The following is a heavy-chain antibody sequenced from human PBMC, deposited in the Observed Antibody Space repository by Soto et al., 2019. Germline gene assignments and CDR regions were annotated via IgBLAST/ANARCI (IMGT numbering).Heavy chain of an antibody. CDR2: TYYRSKCYN. J-gene: IGHJ4*02. D-gene: IGHD3-22*01. CDR1: GDSVSSNSAS. CDR3: ATSGPGGYIDY. Sequence: SQTLSLTWVISGDSVSSNSASCNGIRQSPSRGLEWLGRTYYRSKCYNHYAVSVKSRITVNPDASKKQFSLQLNSVTPEDTAVYYCATSGPGGYIDYSGQGTLVTVSS. V-gene: IGHV6-1*01.